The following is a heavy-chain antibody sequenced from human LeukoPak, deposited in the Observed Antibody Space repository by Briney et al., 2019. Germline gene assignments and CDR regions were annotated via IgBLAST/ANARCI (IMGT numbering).Heavy chain of an antibody. J-gene: IGHJ6*02. CDR3: ARDGTALRFLEWLSHYYYYGMDV. CDR2: IIPIFGTA. D-gene: IGHD3-3*01. V-gene: IGHV1-69*05. CDR1: GGTFSSYA. Sequence: GASVKVSCKASGGTFSSYAISWVRQAPGQGLEWMGGIIPIFGTANYAQKLQGRVTMTTDTSTSTAYMELRSLRSDDTAVYYCARDGTALRFLEWLSHYYYYGMDVWGQGTTVTVSS.